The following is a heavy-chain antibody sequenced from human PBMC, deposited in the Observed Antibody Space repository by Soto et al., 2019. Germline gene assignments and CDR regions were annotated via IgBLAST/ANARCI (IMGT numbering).Heavy chain of an antibody. CDR2: IIPFHGVT. CDR3: TRDWEITVSTWSFGGF. V-gene: IGHV1-69*04. Sequence: QVQLVHSGAEVKKPGSSVKVSCTASGGTFSPYTINWVRQAPGQGLEWMGRIIPFHGVTNYAQKFQARVTITADKSTSTAYMELSGLRFVDTAMYYCTRDWEITVSTWSFGGFWGRGTLVTVSS. CDR1: GGTFSPYT. D-gene: IGHD3-10*01. J-gene: IGHJ4*02.